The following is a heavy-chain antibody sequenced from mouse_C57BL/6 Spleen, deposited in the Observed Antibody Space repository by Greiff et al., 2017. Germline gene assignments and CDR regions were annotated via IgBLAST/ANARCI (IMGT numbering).Heavy chain of an antibody. J-gene: IGHJ4*01. CDR2: IYPGDGDT. CDR3: AREGPNYYGSSFYAMDY. CDR1: GYAFSSSW. D-gene: IGHD1-1*01. Sequence: QVHVKQSGPELVKPGASVKISCKASGYAFSSSWMNWVKQRPGKGLEWIGRIYPGDGDTNYNGKFKGKATLTADKSSSTAYMQLSSLTSEDSAVYFCAREGPNYYGSSFYAMDYWGQGTSVTVSS. V-gene: IGHV1-82*01.